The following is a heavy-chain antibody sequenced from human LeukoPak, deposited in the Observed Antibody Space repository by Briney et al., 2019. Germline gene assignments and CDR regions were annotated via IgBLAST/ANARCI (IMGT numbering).Heavy chain of an antibody. Sequence: RPSETLSLTCPVSGGSISSYYWSWIRQPPGKGLEWIGYIYYSGSTNYNPSLKSRVTISVDTSKNQFSLKLSSVTAADTAVYYCARVVLGYSYGPLDYWGQGTLVTVSS. CDR3: ARVVLGYSYGPLDY. CDR2: IYYSGST. D-gene: IGHD5-18*01. V-gene: IGHV4-59*01. CDR1: GGSISSYY. J-gene: IGHJ4*02.